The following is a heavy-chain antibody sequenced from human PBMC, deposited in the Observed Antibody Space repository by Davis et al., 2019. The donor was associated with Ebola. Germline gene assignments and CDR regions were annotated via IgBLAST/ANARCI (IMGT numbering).Heavy chain of an antibody. V-gene: IGHV3-21*01. CDR2: ISSSSSYI. D-gene: IGHD3-10*01. CDR1: GFSFSSYS. Sequence: GESLKISCAASGFSFSSYSMNWVRQAPGKGLEWVSSISSSSSYIYYADSVKGRFTMSRDNAKNSLYLQMNSLRDEDTAVYFCARVAGATRDGLDFWGQGTLVTVSS. CDR3: ARVAGATRDGLDF. J-gene: IGHJ4*02.